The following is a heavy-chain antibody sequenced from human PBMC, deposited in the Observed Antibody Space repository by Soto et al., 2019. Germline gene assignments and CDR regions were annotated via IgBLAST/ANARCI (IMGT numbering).Heavy chain of an antibody. Sequence: EVQMLESGGGLVHPGGSLRLSCAASGFSFSNYAMNWVRQAPGKGLEWVSTISGTGVTTYYADSVKGRFTISRDNSKTSCLMDMENLRSEYTAVYYCAPPVLRGRRTNGGQGTLVSVSS. CDR2: ISGTGVTT. CDR3: APPVLRGRRTN. J-gene: IGHJ4*02. CDR1: GFSFSNYA. D-gene: IGHD1-1*01. V-gene: IGHV3-23*01.